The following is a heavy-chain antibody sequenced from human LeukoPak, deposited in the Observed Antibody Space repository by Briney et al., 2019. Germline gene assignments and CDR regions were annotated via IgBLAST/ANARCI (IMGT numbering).Heavy chain of an antibody. Sequence: GGSLRLSCAASGFTFSSYRMHWVRQAPGKGLVWVSLINSDGTNNNYADSVKGRFTISRDNSKNTLNLQMNSLSAEDTAVYYCARGNYGMDVWGQGTTVTVSS. V-gene: IGHV3-74*01. CDR1: GFTFSSYR. CDR2: INSDGTNN. CDR3: ARGNYGMDV. D-gene: IGHD2/OR15-2a*01. J-gene: IGHJ6*02.